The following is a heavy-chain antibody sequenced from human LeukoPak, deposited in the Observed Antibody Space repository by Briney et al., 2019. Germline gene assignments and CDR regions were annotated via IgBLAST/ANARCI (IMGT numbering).Heavy chain of an antibody. Sequence: KSSETLSLTCSVSGGSITSHYWRWIRQPPGKGLEWLGYVYYTGETRSIPSLRSRLIMSIDTSRNQVSLTLNFVTAADTAIYYCANPPPGDYGVGNWGQGILVTVSS. CDR3: ANPPPGDYGVGN. CDR2: VYYTGET. V-gene: IGHV4-59*08. J-gene: IGHJ4*02. CDR1: GGSITSHY. D-gene: IGHD3-16*01.